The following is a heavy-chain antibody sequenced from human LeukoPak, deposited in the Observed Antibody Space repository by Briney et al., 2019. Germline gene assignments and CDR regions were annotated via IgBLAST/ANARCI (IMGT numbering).Heavy chain of an antibody. D-gene: IGHD5-24*01. CDR2: ISSSSSTI. CDR1: GFTFSSYS. V-gene: IGHV3-48*01. Sequence: PGGSLRLSCAASGFTFSSYSMNWVRQAPGKGLEWVSYISSSSSTIYYADSVKGRFTISRDNAKNSLYLQMNSLRAEDTAVYYCARLRWLPKGPLDYWGQGTLVTVSS. J-gene: IGHJ4*02. CDR3: ARLRWLPKGPLDY.